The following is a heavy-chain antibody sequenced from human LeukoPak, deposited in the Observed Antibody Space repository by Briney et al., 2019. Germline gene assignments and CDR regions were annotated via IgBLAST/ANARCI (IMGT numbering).Heavy chain of an antibody. V-gene: IGHV3-30*18. CDR1: GFTLSSYG. CDR2: ISYDGSNK. D-gene: IGHD3-22*01. CDR3: AKDSVDSSGVGY. Sequence: GRSLRLSCAASGFTLSSYGMHWVRQAPGKGLEWVAVISYDGSNKYYADSVKGRFTISRDNSKNTLYLQMNSLRAEDTAVYYCAKDSVDSSGVGYWGQGTLVTVSS. J-gene: IGHJ4*02.